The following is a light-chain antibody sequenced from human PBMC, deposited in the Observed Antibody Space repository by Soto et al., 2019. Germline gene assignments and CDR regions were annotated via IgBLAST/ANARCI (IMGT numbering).Light chain of an antibody. Sequence: EIVLTQSPGTLSVSPGERATLSCRASQSVSSNLAWYQQKPGQAPRLLIYGASTRATGIPARFSGSGSGTEFTLTISSLRSEDFAVYYCQQYNNWPPEWTFGQGTKVDI. V-gene: IGKV3-15*01. J-gene: IGKJ1*01. CDR1: QSVSSN. CDR3: QQYNNWPPEWT. CDR2: GAS.